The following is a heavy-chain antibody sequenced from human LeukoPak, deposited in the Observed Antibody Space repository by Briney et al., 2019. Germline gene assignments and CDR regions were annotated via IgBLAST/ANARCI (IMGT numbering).Heavy chain of an antibody. Sequence: SETLSLTCTVSGGSISSSSYYWGWIRQPPGKGLEWIGSIYYSGSTYYNPSLKSRVTISVDTSKNQFSLKLSSVTAADTAVYYCARVYDGSGRYTYYYYYYMDVWGKGTTVTVSS. J-gene: IGHJ6*03. CDR2: IYYSGST. CDR3: ARVYDGSGRYTYYYYYYMDV. V-gene: IGHV4-39*07. CDR1: GGSISSSSYY. D-gene: IGHD3-10*01.